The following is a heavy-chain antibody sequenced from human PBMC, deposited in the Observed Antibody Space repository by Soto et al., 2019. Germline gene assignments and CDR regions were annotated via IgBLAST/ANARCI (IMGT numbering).Heavy chain of an antibody. J-gene: IGHJ4*02. Sequence: SETLSLTCAVYGGSFSGYYWSWIRQPPGKGLEWIGEINHSGSTNYNPSLKSRVTISVDTSKNQFSLKLSSVTAADTAVYYCAMEDFWSGYYHYYWGQGTLVTVSS. CDR3: AMEDFWSGYYHYY. V-gene: IGHV4-34*01. CDR1: GGSFSGYY. CDR2: INHSGST. D-gene: IGHD3-3*01.